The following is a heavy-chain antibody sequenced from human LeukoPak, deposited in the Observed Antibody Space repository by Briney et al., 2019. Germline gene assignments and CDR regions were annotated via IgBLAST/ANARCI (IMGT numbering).Heavy chain of an antibody. D-gene: IGHD3-16*02. J-gene: IGHJ4*02. V-gene: IGHV3-48*01. CDR3: ARDYPADY. CDR1: GFILSIYS. Sequence: PGGSLRLPCAASGFILSIYSMDWVRQAPGKVLEWVSYISSMSSTKYYADSAEGRLTISRDNAKNSLFLQMNSLRAEDTAVYYCARDYPADYWGQGTLVTVSS. CDR2: ISSMSSTK.